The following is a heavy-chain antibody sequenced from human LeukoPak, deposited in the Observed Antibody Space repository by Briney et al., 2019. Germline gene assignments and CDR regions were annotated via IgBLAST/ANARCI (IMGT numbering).Heavy chain of an antibody. J-gene: IGHJ4*02. CDR3: ARDVGEYCSSINCHASDY. V-gene: IGHV1-2*02. CDR2: INPSSGGT. D-gene: IGHD2-2*01. Sequence: ASVKVSCKASGYTFTGYYMHWVRQAPGQGLEWMGWINPSSGGTNYAQKFHGRVTMTRGTSISTVYMELSRLRSDDTAVYYCARDVGEYCSSINCHASDYWGQGTLVTVSS. CDR1: GYTFTGYY.